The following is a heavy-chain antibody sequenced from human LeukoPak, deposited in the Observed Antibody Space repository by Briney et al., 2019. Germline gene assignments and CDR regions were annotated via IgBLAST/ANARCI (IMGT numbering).Heavy chain of an antibody. V-gene: IGHV3-74*01. J-gene: IGHJ4*01. CDR3: ARELPREVTLDY. CDR2: MNTDGSST. Sequence: GGSLRLSCAVSGFTFISYGMQWVRQAPGKGLAWVSRMNTDGSSTTYADSVKGRFTIPRDNAKNTLYLEMNSLRAEDTAVYYCARELPREVTLDYWGQGTLVTVSS. CDR1: GFTFISYG. D-gene: IGHD2-21*02.